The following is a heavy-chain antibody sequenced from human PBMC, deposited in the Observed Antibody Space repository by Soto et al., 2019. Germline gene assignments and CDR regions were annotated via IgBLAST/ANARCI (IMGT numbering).Heavy chain of an antibody. Sequence: QVQLVESGGGVVQPGRSLRLSCAASGFTFSSYAMHWVRQAPGKGLEWVAVISYDGSNKYYADSVKGRFTLSRDNSKNTLYLQMNSLRAEDTAVYYCAREKRWLQFFDYWGQGTLVTVSS. D-gene: IGHD5-12*01. CDR2: ISYDGSNK. V-gene: IGHV3-30-3*01. CDR1: GFTFSSYA. J-gene: IGHJ4*02. CDR3: AREKRWLQFFDY.